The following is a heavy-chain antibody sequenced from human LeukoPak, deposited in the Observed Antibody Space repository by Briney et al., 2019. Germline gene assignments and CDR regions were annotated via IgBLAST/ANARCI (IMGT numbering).Heavy chain of an antibody. CDR2: ISYDGSNK. V-gene: IGHV3-30*14. CDR1: GFTFSSYA. J-gene: IGHJ4*02. CDR3: ARATRGVHYFDY. Sequence: PGGSLRLSCAASGFTFSSYAMHWVRQAPGKGLEWVAVISYDGSNKYYADSVKGRFTISRDNSKNTLYLQMNSLRAGDTAVYYCARATRGVHYFDYWGQGTLVTVSS. D-gene: IGHD3-10*01.